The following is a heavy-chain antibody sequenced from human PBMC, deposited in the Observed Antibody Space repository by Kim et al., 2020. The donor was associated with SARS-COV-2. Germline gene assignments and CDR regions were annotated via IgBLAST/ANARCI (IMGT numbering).Heavy chain of an antibody. CDR1: GYTFIASG. D-gene: IGHD2-8*01. V-gene: IGHV1-3*04. CDR2: NNIGNGDA. CDR3: ARLIGPTTNFDY. Sequence: ASVKVSCKTSGYTFIASGMHWVRQAPGQRFEWMGWNNIGNGDATYSQKFQDRVTISTDTSAGTAYMELSSLRSEDTAVYYCARLIGPTTNFDYWGQGTLVTVSS. J-gene: IGHJ4*02.